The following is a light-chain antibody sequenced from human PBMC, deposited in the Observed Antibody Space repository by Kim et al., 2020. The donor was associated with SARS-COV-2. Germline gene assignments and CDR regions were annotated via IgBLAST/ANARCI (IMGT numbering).Light chain of an antibody. J-gene: IGLJ2*01. V-gene: IGLV1-44*01. Sequence: GQRVTISCSGSRSNIGSNPVNWYQQFPGTAPKLLIYSNTQRPSGVPDRFSGSKSGTSASLAISGLQSEDEADYYCAAWDDSLTGVVFGGGTQLTVL. CDR2: SNT. CDR3: AAWDDSLTGVV. CDR1: RSNIGSNP.